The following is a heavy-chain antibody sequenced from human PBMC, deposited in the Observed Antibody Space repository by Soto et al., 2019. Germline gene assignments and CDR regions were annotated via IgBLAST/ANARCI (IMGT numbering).Heavy chain of an antibody. CDR2: ISAYNGNT. J-gene: IGHJ4*02. Sequence: QVQLVQSGAEVKKPGASVKVSCKASGYTFTSYGISWVRQAPGQGLEWMGWISAYNGNTNYAQKLQGRVTMTTDTSTITAYMELRSLRSDDTAVYYCARFGSFGMVVAAIPYYFDYWGQGTLVTVSS. V-gene: IGHV1-18*04. D-gene: IGHD2-15*01. CDR1: GYTFTSYG. CDR3: ARFGSFGMVVAAIPYYFDY.